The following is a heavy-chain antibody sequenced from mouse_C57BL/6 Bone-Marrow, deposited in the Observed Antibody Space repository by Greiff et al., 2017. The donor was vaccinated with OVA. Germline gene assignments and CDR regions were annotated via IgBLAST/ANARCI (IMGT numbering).Heavy chain of an antibody. Sequence: QVQLKQPGAELVKPGASVKMSCKASGYTFTSYWITWVKQRPGQGLEWIGDIYPGSGSTNYNEKFKSKATLTVDTSSSTAYMQLSSLTSEDSAVYYCANYGSLYYYAMDYWGQGTSVTVSS. CDR3: ANYGSLYYYAMDY. CDR1: GYTFTSYW. V-gene: IGHV1-55*01. J-gene: IGHJ4*01. D-gene: IGHD1-1*01. CDR2: IYPGSGST.